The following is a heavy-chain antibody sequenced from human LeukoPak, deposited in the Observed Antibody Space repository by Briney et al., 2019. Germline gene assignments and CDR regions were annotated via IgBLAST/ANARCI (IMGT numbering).Heavy chain of an antibody. CDR3: ARDSGRIHGYYYGMDV. D-gene: IGHD1-1*01. V-gene: IGHV4-61*03. Sequence: YYSGSTNYNPSLKSRVTISVDTSKNHFSLKLSSVTAADTAVYYCARDSGRIHGYYYGMDVWGQGTAVTVSS. CDR2: YYSGST. J-gene: IGHJ6*02.